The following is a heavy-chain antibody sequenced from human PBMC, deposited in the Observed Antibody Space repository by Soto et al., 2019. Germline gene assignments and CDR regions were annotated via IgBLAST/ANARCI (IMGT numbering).Heavy chain of an antibody. J-gene: IGHJ6*02. CDR1: GGSISSGGYY. CDR3: ARATDLWGDGMDV. CDR2: IYYSGST. D-gene: IGHD3-3*01. V-gene: IGHV4-31*03. Sequence: TLSLTCTVSGGSISSGGYYWSWIRQHPGKGLEWIGYIYYSGSTYYNPSLKSRVTISVDTSKNQFSLKLSSVTAADTAVYYCARATDLWGDGMDVWGQGTTVTVSS.